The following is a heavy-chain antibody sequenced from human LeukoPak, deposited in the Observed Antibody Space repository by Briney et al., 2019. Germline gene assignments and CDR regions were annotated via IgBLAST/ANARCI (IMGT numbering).Heavy chain of an antibody. D-gene: IGHD1-26*01. V-gene: IGHV4-38-2*01. CDR1: GYSISSGYY. CDR2: IYHSGST. CDR3: ARRGVGATYPGAFDI. Sequence: SETLSLTCAVSGYSISSGYYWGWIRQPPGKGLERIGSIYHSGSTYYNPSLKSRVTMSVDTSKNQFSLNLSSVTAADTALYYCARRGVGATYPGAFDIWGQGTMVTVSS. J-gene: IGHJ3*02.